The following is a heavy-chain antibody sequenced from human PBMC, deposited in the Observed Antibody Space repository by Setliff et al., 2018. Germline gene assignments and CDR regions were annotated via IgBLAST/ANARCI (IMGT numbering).Heavy chain of an antibody. V-gene: IGHV4-59*08. CDR2: FYHSESM. CDR1: GGSISSSY. CDR3: ARAYYYGSGNSHKYYMDV. J-gene: IGHJ6*03. Sequence: SETLSLTCNVPGGSISSSYWSWIRQPPGKGLEWIGYFYHSESMNYNPSLKGRVTMSVDTSNNQLSLKLTSVSAADTAVYYCARAYYYGSGNSHKYYMDVWGKGTAVTVSS. D-gene: IGHD3-10*01.